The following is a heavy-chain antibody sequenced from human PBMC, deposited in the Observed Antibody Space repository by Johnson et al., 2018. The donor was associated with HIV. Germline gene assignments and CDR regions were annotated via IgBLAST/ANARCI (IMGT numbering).Heavy chain of an antibody. CDR2: IKQDGSEK. CDR3: ARGGSCYNAQFDI. D-gene: IGHD2-15*01. CDR1: GFTFSSYW. J-gene: IGHJ3*02. Sequence: EVQLVESGGGLVQPGGSLRLSCAASGFTFSSYWMSWVRQAPGKGLEWVANIKQDGSEKYYVDSVKGRFTISRDNAKNSLYLQMNSLRAEDTAVYYCARGGSCYNAQFDIWGQGTMVTVSS. V-gene: IGHV3-7*03.